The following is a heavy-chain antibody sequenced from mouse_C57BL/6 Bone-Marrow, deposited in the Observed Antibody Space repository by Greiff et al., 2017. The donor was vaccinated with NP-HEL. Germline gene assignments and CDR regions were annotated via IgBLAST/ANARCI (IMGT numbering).Heavy chain of an antibody. J-gene: IGHJ4*01. D-gene: IGHD2-4*01. CDR3: ARGYDYPMDY. CDR1: GYTFTSYG. CDR2: IYPRSGNT. Sequence: QVQLQQSGAELARPGASVKLSCKASGYTFTSYGISWEKQRTGQGLEWIGEIYPRSGNTYYNEKFKGKATLTADKSSSTAYMELRSLTSEDSAVYFCARGYDYPMDYWGQGTSVTVSS. V-gene: IGHV1-81*01.